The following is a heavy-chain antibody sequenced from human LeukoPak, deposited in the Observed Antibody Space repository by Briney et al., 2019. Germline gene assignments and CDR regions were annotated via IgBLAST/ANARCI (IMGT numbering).Heavy chain of an antibody. CDR2: IYTSGST. V-gene: IGHV4-4*07. J-gene: IGHJ6*02. CDR1: GASISSYY. D-gene: IGHD3-10*01. CDR3: AREQVVYYGSGSYYNSYYYYGMDV. Sequence: PSETLSLTCTVSGASISSYYWSWIRQPAGKGLEWIGRIYTSGSTNYNPSLKSRVTMSVDTSKNQFSLKLSSVTAADTAVYYCAREQVVYYGSGSYYNSYYYYGMDVWGQGTTVTVSS.